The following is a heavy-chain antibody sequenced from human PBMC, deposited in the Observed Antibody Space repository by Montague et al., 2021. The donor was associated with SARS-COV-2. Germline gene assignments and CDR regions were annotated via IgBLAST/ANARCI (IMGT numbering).Heavy chain of an antibody. CDR3: ARMGVADPVIMSTYSFNI. CDR1: GFSLSTSGVC. Sequence: PALVKPTQTLTLTCTFSGFSLSTSGVCVSWIRQPPGKALEWLALIDWDDDKYYSASLKTRLTISKDPSTNQVVLTMTNMDPVDTGTYYCARMGVADPVIMSTYSFNIWGQGTQVTVSS. J-gene: IGHJ4*02. CDR2: IDWDDDK. D-gene: IGHD5/OR15-5a*01. V-gene: IGHV2-70*13.